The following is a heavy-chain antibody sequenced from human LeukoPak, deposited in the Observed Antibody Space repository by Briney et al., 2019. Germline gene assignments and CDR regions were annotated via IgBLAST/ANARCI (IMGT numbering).Heavy chain of an antibody. CDR1: GGSISSGGYY. V-gene: IGHV4-31*03. J-gene: IGHJ5*02. D-gene: IGHD2-15*01. Sequence: PSETLSLTCTVSGGSISSGGYYWSWIRQHPGKGLEWIGYIYYSGSTYYNPSLKSRVTIPVDTSKNQFSLKLSSVTAADTAVYYCAREVAARGVDPWGQGTLVTVSS. CDR3: AREVAARGVDP. CDR2: IYYSGST.